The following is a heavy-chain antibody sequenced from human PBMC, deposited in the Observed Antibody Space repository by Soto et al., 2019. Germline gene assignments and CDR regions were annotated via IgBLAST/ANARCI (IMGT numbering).Heavy chain of an antibody. V-gene: IGHV1-2*04. D-gene: IGHD2-2*01. CDR3: AVGLVVVPAAPYYYYGMDV. CDR2: INPNSGGT. J-gene: IGHJ6*02. Sequence: VASVKVSCKASGYTFTGYYMHWVRQAPGQGLEWMGWINPNSGGTNYAQKFQGWVTMTRDTSISTAYMELSRLRSDDTAVYYCAVGLVVVPAAPYYYYGMDVWGQGTTVTVSS. CDR1: GYTFTGYY.